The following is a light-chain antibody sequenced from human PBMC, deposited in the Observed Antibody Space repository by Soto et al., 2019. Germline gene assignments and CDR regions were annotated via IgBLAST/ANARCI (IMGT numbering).Light chain of an antibody. CDR3: QHYGGSPLYT. J-gene: IGKJ2*01. CDR2: DIS. V-gene: IGKV3-20*01. Sequence: EIVLTQSPGTLSLSPGERATLSCRASQSITSSHLAWYQQKPGQAPRLLIYDISRRATGIPDRFSGSASGTDFTLTVSRLEPEDFAVYFCQHYGGSPLYTFVQGTKMEIK. CDR1: QSITSSH.